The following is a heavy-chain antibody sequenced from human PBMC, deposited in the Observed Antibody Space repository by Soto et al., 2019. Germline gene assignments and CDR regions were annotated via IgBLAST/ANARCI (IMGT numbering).Heavy chain of an antibody. CDR3: TKGFATRHLPNHFSYGIHV. J-gene: IGHJ6*02. V-gene: IGHV1-46*01. Sequence: QEHLVQSGAEVKKPGASMTVSCQASGYLFSTYSVQWVRHAPGQALQWMVVIDPSDGSTIYAQQFQDRITFTSDTSARTVFWRMTTLTFDDTDIYFCTKGFATRHLPNHFSYGIHVWGHGTTVTVSS. CDR2: IDPSDGST. CDR1: GYLFSTYS.